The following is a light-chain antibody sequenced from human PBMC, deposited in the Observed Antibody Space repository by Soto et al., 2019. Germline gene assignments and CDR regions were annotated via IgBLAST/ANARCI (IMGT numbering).Light chain of an antibody. CDR1: SSNLGSSYD. CDR3: QSYDMSLSAVV. V-gene: IGLV1-40*01. CDR2: ANT. J-gene: IGLJ2*01. Sequence: QSALTQPPSVSGAPGQPVTISCTGSSSNLGSSYDVHWYQQFPGAAPRLLIYANTNRPSGVPDRFSGSKSGTSAALAISGLQAEDGADYYCQSYDMSLSAVVFGGGTKLTVL.